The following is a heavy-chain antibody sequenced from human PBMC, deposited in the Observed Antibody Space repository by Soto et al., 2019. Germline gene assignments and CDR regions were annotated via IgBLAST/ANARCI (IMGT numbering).Heavy chain of an antibody. CDR1: GGSISNAAYS. V-gene: IGHV4-30-2*01. Sequence: SETLSLTCTVSGGSISNAAYSWSWIRQPPGKGLEWIGYIYPSGMPFYNPSLRSRVTISIDRSNDQFSLNLKSVTAADTAVYYCARERGGYGLFDSWGQGTLVTVS. J-gene: IGHJ4*02. CDR2: IYPSGMP. D-gene: IGHD5-18*01. CDR3: ARERGGYGLFDS.